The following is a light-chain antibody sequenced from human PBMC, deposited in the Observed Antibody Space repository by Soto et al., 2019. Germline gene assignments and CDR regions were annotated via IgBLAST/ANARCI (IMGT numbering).Light chain of an antibody. CDR2: DTS. J-gene: IGKJ4*01. Sequence: EIILTQSPATLYVSPGERATLSCRSSQSLTSNLAWYQQRPGQAPRLLIYDTSTRATDIPARFSGSGSGTEFTLTIASLQSEDFAVYYCQQDNHWPRMLSFGGGTRV. V-gene: IGKV3-15*01. CDR1: QSLTSN. CDR3: QQDNHWPRMLS.